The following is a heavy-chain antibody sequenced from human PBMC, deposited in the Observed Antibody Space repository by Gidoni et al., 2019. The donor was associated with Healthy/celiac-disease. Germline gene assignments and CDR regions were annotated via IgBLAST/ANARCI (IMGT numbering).Heavy chain of an antibody. CDR2: NSAYNGNT. J-gene: IGHJ6*02. D-gene: IGHD3-9*01. Sequence: QVQLVQSVSEVRKPGASVKVSCKASGYTFTSYGISWVRQAPGQALEWMGWNSAYNGNTTYAQKRQGRVTMTTDTSTSTAYMELRSLRSDDTAVYYCARDNDDSLTGYPNYYYYGMDVWGQGTTVTVSS. V-gene: IGHV1-18*01. CDR3: ARDNDDSLTGYPNYYYYGMDV. CDR1: GYTFTSYG.